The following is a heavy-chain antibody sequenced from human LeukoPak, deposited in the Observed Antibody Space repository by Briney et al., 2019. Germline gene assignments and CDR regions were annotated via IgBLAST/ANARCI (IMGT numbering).Heavy chain of an antibody. J-gene: IGHJ6*03. D-gene: IGHD3-3*01. CDR2: IDNDGHGI. CDR3: AAGGGWDPSFGVVTHIDA. Sequence: QPGGSLRLSCVTSGFTFSGYWMHWVRQGPEKGLELVSRIDNDGHGIIYADSVKGRFTTSRDNVKNTLYLQMNSLRVEDTAVYYCAAGGGWDPSFGVVTHIDAWGKGTTVAVS. V-gene: IGHV3-74*01. CDR1: GFTFSGYW.